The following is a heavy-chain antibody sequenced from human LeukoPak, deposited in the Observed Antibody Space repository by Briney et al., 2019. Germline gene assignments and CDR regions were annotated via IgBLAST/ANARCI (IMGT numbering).Heavy chain of an antibody. Sequence: GGSLRLSCAASGFTFSSYAMHWVRQAPGKGLEWVAVISYDGSNKYYADSVKGRFTISRDNSKNTLYLQMNSLRAEDTAVYYCAREVAWSVCDYWGQGTLVTVSS. D-gene: IGHD3-3*01. CDR3: AREVAWSVCDY. J-gene: IGHJ4*02. V-gene: IGHV3-30-3*01. CDR1: GFTFSSYA. CDR2: ISYDGSNK.